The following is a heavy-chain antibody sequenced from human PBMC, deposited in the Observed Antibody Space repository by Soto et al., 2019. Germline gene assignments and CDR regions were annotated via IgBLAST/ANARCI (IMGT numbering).Heavy chain of an antibody. Sequence: SVKVSCKASGGTFSSYAISWVRQAPGQGLEWMGGIIPIFGTANYAQKFQGRVTITADESTSTAYMELSSLRSEDTAVYYCARNSPRTSGYYRWYFDYWGQGTLVTVSS. J-gene: IGHJ4*02. CDR1: GGTFSSYA. V-gene: IGHV1-69*13. D-gene: IGHD3-3*01. CDR2: IIPIFGTA. CDR3: ARNSPRTSGYYRWYFDY.